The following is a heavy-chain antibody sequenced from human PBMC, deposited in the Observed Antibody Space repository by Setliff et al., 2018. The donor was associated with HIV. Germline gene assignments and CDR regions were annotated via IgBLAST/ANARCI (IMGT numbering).Heavy chain of an antibody. CDR1: GYTFTTYA. V-gene: IGHV1-3*04. Sequence: ASVKVSCKASGYTFTTYAMIWVRQAPGQSLEWMGWINTGNGNTRLSQKFQGRVTISRDTSASTAYVELYSLTSEDTAVYYCARTLNYYFDGSFSSGPADYWGLGTLVTVSS. CDR3: ARTLNYYFDGSFSSGPADY. D-gene: IGHD3-22*01. CDR2: INTGNGNT. J-gene: IGHJ4*02.